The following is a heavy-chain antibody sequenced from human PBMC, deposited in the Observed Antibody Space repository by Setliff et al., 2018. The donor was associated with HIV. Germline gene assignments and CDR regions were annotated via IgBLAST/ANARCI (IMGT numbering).Heavy chain of an antibody. CDR3: AKPGGRTPFYYDSSGYSGGGAFDI. CDR1: DFIFSNYE. J-gene: IGHJ3*02. V-gene: IGHV3-48*03. CDR2: ISSSGTTT. D-gene: IGHD3-22*01. Sequence: RLSCAASDFIFSNYEMNWVRQAPGRGLEWISSISSSGTTTVYRDSVKGRFTISRDNSKNTLYLQMNSLRAEDTAVYYCAKPGGRTPFYYDSSGYSGGGAFDIWGQGTMVTVSS.